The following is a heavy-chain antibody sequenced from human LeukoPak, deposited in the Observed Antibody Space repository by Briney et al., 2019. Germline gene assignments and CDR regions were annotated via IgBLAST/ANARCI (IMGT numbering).Heavy chain of an antibody. CDR2: IYSAGAT. Sequence: GGSLRLSCAASGFTVSDNYMTWVRQAPGKGLEWVSSIYSAGATHYAESVKGRFTISRDNSKNTLYLQMNSLRAEDTAVYYCAKDLRPDGINDFDHWGQGTLVTVSS. D-gene: IGHD1-1*01. J-gene: IGHJ4*02. CDR3: AKDLRPDGINDFDH. CDR1: GFTVSDNY. V-gene: IGHV3-53*01.